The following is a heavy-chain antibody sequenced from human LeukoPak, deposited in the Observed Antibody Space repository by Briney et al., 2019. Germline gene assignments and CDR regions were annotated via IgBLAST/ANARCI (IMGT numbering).Heavy chain of an antibody. CDR3: AKMDGRDTRYDSIDY. CDR2: IIPIFGTA. D-gene: IGHD3-22*01. J-gene: IGHJ4*02. V-gene: IGHV1-69*01. Sequence: SVKVSCKASGGTFSSYAISWVRQAPGQGLEWMGGIIPIFGTANYAQKFQGRVTITADESTSTAYMELNSLRAEDTAIYYCAKMDGRDTRYDSIDYWGQGTLVTVSS. CDR1: GGTFSSYA.